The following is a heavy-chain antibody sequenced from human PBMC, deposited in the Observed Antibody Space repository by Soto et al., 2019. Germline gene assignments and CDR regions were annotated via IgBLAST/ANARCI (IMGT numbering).Heavy chain of an antibody. CDR2: INAGNGNT. V-gene: IGHV1-3*01. CDR1: GYSFTSYA. Sequence: QVQLVQSGAEVKKPGASVKVSCKASGYSFTSYAMHWVRQAPGQRLEWMGWINAGNGNTKYSPKFQGRVTITRDTSASTAHMELSSLRSEDTAVYYCARDGSMDVWGQGTTVTVSS. J-gene: IGHJ6*02. CDR3: ARDGSMDV.